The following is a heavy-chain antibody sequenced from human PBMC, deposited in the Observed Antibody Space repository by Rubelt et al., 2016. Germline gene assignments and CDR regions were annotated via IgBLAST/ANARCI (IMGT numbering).Heavy chain of an antibody. Sequence: GGVVQPGRSLRLSCAASGFTFSSYGMHWVRQAPGKELEWVAVIWYDGSNKYYADSVKGRFTISRDNSKNTLYLQMNSLRAEDTAVYYCARGGMGGSTGYFDYWGQGTLVTVSS. CDR2: IWYDGSNK. CDR3: ARGGMGGSTGYFDY. V-gene: IGHV3-33*01. D-gene: IGHD1-26*01. J-gene: IGHJ4*02. CDR1: GFTFSSYG.